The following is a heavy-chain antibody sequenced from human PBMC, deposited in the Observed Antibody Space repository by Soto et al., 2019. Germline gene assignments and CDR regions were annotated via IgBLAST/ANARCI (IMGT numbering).Heavy chain of an antibody. CDR2: INHSGST. J-gene: IGHJ6*04. V-gene: IGHV4-34*01. CDR3: ATQTTVINYYYYGMDV. D-gene: IGHD4-17*01. Sequence: SETLSLTCAVYGGSFSGYYWSWIRQPPGKGLEWIGEINHSGSTNYNPSLKSRVTISVDTSKNQFSLKLSSVTAADTAVYYCATQTTVINYYYYGMDVWGKGTTVTVS. CDR1: GGSFSGYY.